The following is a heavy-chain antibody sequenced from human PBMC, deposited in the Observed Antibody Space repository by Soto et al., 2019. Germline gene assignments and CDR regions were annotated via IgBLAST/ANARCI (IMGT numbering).Heavy chain of an antibody. V-gene: IGHV3-33*01. J-gene: IGHJ4*02. CDR1: GFTFSNYG. CDR2: IWHDGSHK. Sequence: QVQLVESGGGVVQPARPLRLSCEASGFTFSNYGMHWVRQAPGKGLEWVAVIWHDGSHKYYVDSVKGRFTIYRDNFKNTLYLQMNSLTADDTAVYYCARDDVTSGNPFDYWGQGTLVTVSS. CDR3: ARDDVTSGNPFDY. D-gene: IGHD3-10*01.